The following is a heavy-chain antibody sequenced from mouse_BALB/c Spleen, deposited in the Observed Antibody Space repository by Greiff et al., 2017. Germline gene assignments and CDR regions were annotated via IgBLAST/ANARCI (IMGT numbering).Heavy chain of an antibody. D-gene: IGHD2-1*01. Sequence: DVMLVESGGGLVQPGGSRKLSCAASGFTFSSFGMHWVRQAPEKGLEWVAYISSGSSTIYYADTVKGRFTISRDNPKNTLFLQMTSLRSEDTAMYYCARAIYGNYLDYWGQGTSVTVSS. CDR2: ISSGSSTI. CDR3: ARAIYGNYLDY. V-gene: IGHV5-17*02. J-gene: IGHJ4*01. CDR1: GFTFSSFG.